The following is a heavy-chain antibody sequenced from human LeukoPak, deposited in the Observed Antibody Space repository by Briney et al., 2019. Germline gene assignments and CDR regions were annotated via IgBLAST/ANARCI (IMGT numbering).Heavy chain of an antibody. CDR1: GGTFSSYA. J-gene: IGHJ4*02. V-gene: IGHV1-69*13. CDR2: IIPIFGTA. Sequence: ASVKVSCKASGGTFSSYAISWVRQAPGQGLEWMGGIIPIFGTANHAQKFQGRVTITADESTSTAYMELSSLRSEDTAVYYCARVRAYYYDSSGYYGNWGQGTLVTVSS. CDR3: ARVRAYYYDSSGYYGN. D-gene: IGHD3-22*01.